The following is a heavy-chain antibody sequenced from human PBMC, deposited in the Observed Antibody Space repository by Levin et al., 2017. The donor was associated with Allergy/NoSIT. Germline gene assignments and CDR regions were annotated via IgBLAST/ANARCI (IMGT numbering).Heavy chain of an antibody. V-gene: IGHV1-18*01. CDR3: ARSELWSGSCDP. D-gene: IGHD3-3*01. CDR2: ISTYNGAT. CDR1: GYTFTTYG. Sequence: ASVKVSCKASGYTFTTYGISWVRQAPGQGLEWMGWISTYNGATNYAQSLQGKVTMTTDTSTSTAYMELRSLRSDDTAVYYCARSELWSGSCDPWGQGTLVIVSS. J-gene: IGHJ5*02.